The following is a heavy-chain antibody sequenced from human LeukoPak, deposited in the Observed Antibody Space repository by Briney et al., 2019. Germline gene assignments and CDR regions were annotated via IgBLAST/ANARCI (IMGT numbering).Heavy chain of an antibody. Sequence: SLNVSCKASGGTFSSYAISGVRQAPGQGLEWMGRITTTVGIANYAQKFQGRVTITADKSTSTAYMELSSLRSEDTAVYYCARAPDLDLMDWGQGTLVTVSS. J-gene: IGHJ4*02. CDR1: GGTFSSYA. V-gene: IGHV1-69*04. CDR2: ITTTVGIA. D-gene: IGHD3-3*01. CDR3: ARAPDLDLMD.